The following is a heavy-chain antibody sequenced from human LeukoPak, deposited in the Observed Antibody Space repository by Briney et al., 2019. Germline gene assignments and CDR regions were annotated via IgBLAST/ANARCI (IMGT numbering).Heavy chain of an antibody. CDR1: GYTFTSYY. CDR2: INPSGGST. V-gene: IGHV1-46*01. CDR3: ARGGYCSGGSCESWFDP. Sequence: ASVKVSCKASGYTFTSYYMHWVRQAPGQGLEWTGIINPSGGSTSYAQKFQGRVTMTRDTSTSTVYMELSSLRSEDTAVYYCARGGYCSGGSCESWFDPWGQGTLVTVSS. D-gene: IGHD2-15*01. J-gene: IGHJ5*02.